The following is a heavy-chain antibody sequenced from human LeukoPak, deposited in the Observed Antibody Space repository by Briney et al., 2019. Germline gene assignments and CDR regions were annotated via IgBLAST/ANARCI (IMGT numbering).Heavy chain of an antibody. V-gene: IGHV5-51*01. CDR1: GSIFTSYW. D-gene: IGHD6-13*01. J-gene: IGHJ4*02. CDR3: ARHTKWQQLADY. Sequence: GASLQISCKGSGSIFTSYWIGWVRQLPGKGLEWVGIIYPGESDTRYSPSFQGQVTISADKSISTACLQWSGLKASDTAMYYCARHTKWQQLADYWGQGTLVTVSS. CDR2: IYPGESDT.